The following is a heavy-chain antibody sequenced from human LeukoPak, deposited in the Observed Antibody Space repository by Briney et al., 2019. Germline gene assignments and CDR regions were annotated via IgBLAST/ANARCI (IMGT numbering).Heavy chain of an antibody. J-gene: IGHJ4*02. D-gene: IGHD6-13*01. Sequence: ASVKVSCKASGYTFISYGISWVRQAPGQGLEWMGWMNPNSGNTVYAQKFQGRVTITRNTSISTAYMGLSSLRSEDTAVYYCARGETQHDYWGQGTLVIVSS. CDR1: GYTFISYG. CDR2: MNPNSGNT. CDR3: ARGETQHDY. V-gene: IGHV1-8*01.